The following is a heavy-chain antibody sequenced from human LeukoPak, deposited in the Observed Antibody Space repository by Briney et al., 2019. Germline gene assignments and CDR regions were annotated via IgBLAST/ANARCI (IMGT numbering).Heavy chain of an antibody. CDR2: INPNSGGT. D-gene: IGHD2-15*01. CDR3: ARVSSSEYCSGGSCYGDY. J-gene: IGHJ4*02. Sequence: ASVKVSCKASGYTFTGYYMHWVRQAPGQGLEWMGWINPNSGGTNYAQKFQGRATMTRDTSISTAYMELSRLRSDDTAMYYCARVSSSEYCSGGSCYGDYWGQGTLVTVSS. V-gene: IGHV1-2*02. CDR1: GYTFTGYY.